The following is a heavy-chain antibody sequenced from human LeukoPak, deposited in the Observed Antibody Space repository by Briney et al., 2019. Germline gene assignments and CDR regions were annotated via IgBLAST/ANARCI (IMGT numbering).Heavy chain of an antibody. CDR1: GYTFTSYG. Sequence: GASVKVSCKASGYTFTSYGISWVRRAPGQGLEWMGWISAYSGNTNYAQKLQGRVTMTTDASTSTAYMELRSLRSDDTAVYYCARSRHIYYYGMDVWGQGTTVTVSS. CDR3: ARSRHIYYYGMDV. CDR2: ISAYSGNT. D-gene: IGHD2-21*01. J-gene: IGHJ6*02. V-gene: IGHV1-18*01.